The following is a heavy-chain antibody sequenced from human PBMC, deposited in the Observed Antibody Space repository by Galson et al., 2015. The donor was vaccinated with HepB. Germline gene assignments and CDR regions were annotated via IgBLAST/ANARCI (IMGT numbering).Heavy chain of an antibody. J-gene: IGHJ3*02. D-gene: IGHD2-8*01. CDR2: IWYDGSNK. CDR1: GFTFSSYG. CDR3: AKGRPLMVYAIGGAEGGYDAFDI. Sequence: SLRLSCAASGFTFSSYGMHWVRQAPGKGLEWVAVIWYDGSNKYYADSVKGRFTISRDNSKNTLYLQMNSLRAEDTAVYYCAKGRPLMVYAIGGAEGGYDAFDIWGQRTMVTVSS. V-gene: IGHV3-33*06.